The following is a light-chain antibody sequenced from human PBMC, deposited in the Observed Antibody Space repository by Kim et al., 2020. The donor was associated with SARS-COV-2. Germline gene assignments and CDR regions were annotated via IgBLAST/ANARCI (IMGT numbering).Light chain of an antibody. Sequence: QSALTQPPSASGSPGQSVTISCTGTSSDVGGYNYVSWYQQHPGKAPKFMIYEVSKRPSGVPDRFSGSKSGNTASLTVSGLQAEDEADYYCSSYVGSNNRVFGGGTKVTVL. V-gene: IGLV2-8*01. J-gene: IGLJ3*02. CDR2: EVS. CDR3: SSYVGSNNRV. CDR1: SSDVGGYNY.